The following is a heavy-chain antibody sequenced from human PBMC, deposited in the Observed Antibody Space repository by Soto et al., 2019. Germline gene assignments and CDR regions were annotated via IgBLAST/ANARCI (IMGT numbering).Heavy chain of an antibody. CDR2: ISHDGTDR. CDR1: GFTFSSYG. CDR3: PKGTAVAYQWSDP. V-gene: IGHV3-30*18. J-gene: IGHJ5*02. Sequence: QVELVESGGGVVQPGRSLRLSCEASGFTFSSYGMHWVRQAPGKGLEWVAAISHDGTDRYYANSVKGRFTISRDNSKNTLYLQMNSLRSEDTAIYYCPKGTAVAYQWSDPWGQGTLVTVSS. D-gene: IGHD6-19*01.